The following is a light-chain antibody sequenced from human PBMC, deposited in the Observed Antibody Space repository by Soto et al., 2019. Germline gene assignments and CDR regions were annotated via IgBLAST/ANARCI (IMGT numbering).Light chain of an antibody. CDR3: QQYNSWPPSYT. CDR2: GAS. CDR1: QSVSTY. Sequence: EIVMTQSPATLSVSLGDRATLSCRASQSVSTYLAWYQQKPGQAPRLLIYGASTRATGIPARFSGSGSETDFPLTISSLQSEDFAVYYCQQYNSWPPSYTFGQGTKLEIK. V-gene: IGKV3-15*01. J-gene: IGKJ2*01.